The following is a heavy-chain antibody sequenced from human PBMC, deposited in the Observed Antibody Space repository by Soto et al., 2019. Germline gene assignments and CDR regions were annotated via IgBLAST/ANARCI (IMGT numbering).Heavy chain of an antibody. D-gene: IGHD6-6*01. CDR3: ARLEGGSSSPLDY. V-gene: IGHV4-39*01. Sequence: QLQLQESGPGLVKPSETLSLTCTVSGGSISSSSYYWGWIRQPPGKGLEWIGSIYYSGSTYYNPSLKSRVTISVDTSKNQFSLKLSSVTAADTAVYYCARLEGGSSSPLDYWGQGTLVTVSS. CDR2: IYYSGST. CDR1: GGSISSSSYY. J-gene: IGHJ4*02.